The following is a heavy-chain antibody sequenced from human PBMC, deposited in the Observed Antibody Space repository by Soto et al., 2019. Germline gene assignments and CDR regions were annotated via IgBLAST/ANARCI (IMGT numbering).Heavy chain of an antibody. Sequence: EVHLLGSGGGLVQPGGSLRLSCAASGFTFSGCAMSWVRQAPGKGLEWVSGISGSAASTNYADSVKGRFTISRDNSKSTLYLQMNSLRAEDTAVYYCAKDVHYDILTGIEYFHHWAQGTLVTVSS. D-gene: IGHD3-9*01. CDR2: ISGSAAST. CDR1: GFTFSGCA. V-gene: IGHV3-23*01. CDR3: AKDVHYDILTGIEYFHH. J-gene: IGHJ1*01.